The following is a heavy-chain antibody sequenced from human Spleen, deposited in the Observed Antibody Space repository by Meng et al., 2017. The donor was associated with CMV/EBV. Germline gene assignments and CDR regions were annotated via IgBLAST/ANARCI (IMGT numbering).Heavy chain of an antibody. Sequence: ASVKVSCKASGYTFTSYGITWVRQAPGQGLEWMGWISTYNGNINYAQKFQGRVTMTTDTSTNTAYMDLRSLRSDDTAVYYCASEGRYSSSSVDYWGQGTLVTVS. V-gene: IGHV1-18*01. D-gene: IGHD6-6*01. J-gene: IGHJ4*02. CDR3: ASEGRYSSSSVDY. CDR2: ISTYNGNI. CDR1: GYTFTSYG.